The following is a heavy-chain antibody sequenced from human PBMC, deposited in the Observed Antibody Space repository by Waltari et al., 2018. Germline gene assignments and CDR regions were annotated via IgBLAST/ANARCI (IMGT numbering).Heavy chain of an antibody. CDR3: ARLVGFGESFDY. CDR2: INSDGCST. Sequence: EVQLVESGGGLVQPGGSLRLSCAASGFTFSSYWMHWVRQAPGKGLVWVERINSDGCSTRYEDSVKGRFTISRDNAKNTLYLQMNSLRAEDTAVYYCARLVGFGESFDYWGQGTLVTVSS. CDR1: GFTFSSYW. J-gene: IGHJ4*02. V-gene: IGHV3-74*01. D-gene: IGHD3-10*01.